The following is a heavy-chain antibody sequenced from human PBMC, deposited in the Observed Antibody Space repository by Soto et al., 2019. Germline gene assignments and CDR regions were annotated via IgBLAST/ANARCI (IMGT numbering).Heavy chain of an antibody. CDR3: ARADGVVIIRGMDV. J-gene: IGHJ6*02. Sequence: EVQLVESGGGLVQPGGSLRLSCAASGFTLSSYEMNWVRQAPGKGLEWVSYISSSGSTIYYADSVKGRFTISRDNAKNSLYLQMNSLRAEDTAVYYCARADGVVIIRGMDVWGQGTTVTVSS. V-gene: IGHV3-48*03. D-gene: IGHD3-3*01. CDR1: GFTLSSYE. CDR2: ISSSGSTI.